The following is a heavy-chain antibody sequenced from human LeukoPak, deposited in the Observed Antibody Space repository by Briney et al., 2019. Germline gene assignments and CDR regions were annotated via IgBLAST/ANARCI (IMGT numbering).Heavy chain of an antibody. CDR3: ARVGFASMRGIDY. J-gene: IGHJ4*02. CDR1: GFTFNSYG. V-gene: IGHV3-30*02. CDR2: IRYDGSNK. D-gene: IGHD3-16*01. Sequence: GGSLRLSCAASGFTFNSYGIHWVRQAPGKGLEWVAFIRYDGSNKYYADSVKGRFTISRDNSKNTLYLQMNSLRAEDTAVYYCARVGFASMRGIDYWGQGALVTISS.